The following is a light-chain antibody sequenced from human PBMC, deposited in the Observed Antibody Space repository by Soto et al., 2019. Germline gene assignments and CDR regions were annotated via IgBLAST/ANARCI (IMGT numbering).Light chain of an antibody. Sequence: DIVMTQSPDSLPVSLGERATINCKSSQSVLYSSSSKNCLVWYQQKPGQPPKVLIYWASTRESGVPDRFSGSGSGTDFTLTISNLQAEYVEVYYCLQHCSSPYTFGQGTKLEI. J-gene: IGKJ2*01. CDR2: WAS. V-gene: IGKV4-1*01. CDR1: QSVLYSSSSKNC. CDR3: LQHCSSPYT.